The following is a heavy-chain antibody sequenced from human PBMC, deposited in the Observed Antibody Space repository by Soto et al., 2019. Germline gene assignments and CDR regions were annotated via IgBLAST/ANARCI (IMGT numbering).Heavy chain of an antibody. Sequence: PGGSLRLSCAASGFTFSDAWMSWVRQAPGKGLEWVANINRDGSVEYYVDSLKDRFTISRDTAKNSLSLQMVSLRDEDTAVYYCAGGYYYDNSGYRAWGQGTLDTVSS. CDR1: GFTFSDAW. CDR2: INRDGSVE. D-gene: IGHD3-22*01. V-gene: IGHV3-7*01. J-gene: IGHJ4*02. CDR3: AGGYYYDNSGYRA.